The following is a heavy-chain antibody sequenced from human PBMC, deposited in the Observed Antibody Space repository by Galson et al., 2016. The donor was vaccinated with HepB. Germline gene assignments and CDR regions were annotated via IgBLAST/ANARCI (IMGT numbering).Heavy chain of an antibody. CDR2: ISFDGRKQ. Sequence: SLRLSCAASGFPFSSFAMHWVRQPPGKGLEWVAAISFDGRKQYYADSVTGRFTISRDKSNNTLFLQMNILSPEDTSMYYCARGITQTAAAQAGFNNGGQGPPVTVSS. D-gene: IGHD1-20*01. CDR3: ARGITQTAAAQAGFNN. V-gene: IGHV3-30-3*01. CDR1: GFPFSSFA. J-gene: IGHJ4*02.